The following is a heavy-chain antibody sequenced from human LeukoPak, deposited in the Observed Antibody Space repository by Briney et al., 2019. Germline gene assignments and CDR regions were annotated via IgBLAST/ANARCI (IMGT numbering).Heavy chain of an antibody. D-gene: IGHD3-16*01. CDR1: GDSMNNYY. CDR2: IYLSGNT. CDR3: ARGGVLHTYFDY. J-gene: IGHJ4*02. Sequence: SETLSLTCTVSGDSMNNYYRTWMRQPAGKGLEWIGRIYLSGNTMYNPSLQSRVTMSLDTSKNHFSLKLRSVTAADTAVYFCARGGVLHTYFDYWGQGTLVSVSS. V-gene: IGHV4-4*07.